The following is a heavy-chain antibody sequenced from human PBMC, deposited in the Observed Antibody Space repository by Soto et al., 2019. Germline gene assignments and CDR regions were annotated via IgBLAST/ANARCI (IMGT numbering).Heavy chain of an antibody. J-gene: IGHJ3*02. V-gene: IGHV1-2*02. D-gene: IGHD3-22*01. CDR3: ARVFPHYYGSSGYYQPDDAFDI. CDR1: GYTFTGYY. Sequence: ASVKVSCKASGYTFTGYYMHWVRQAPGQGLKWMGWINPNSGGTNYAQKFQGRVTMTRDTSISTAYMELSRLRSDDTAVYYCARVFPHYYGSSGYYQPDDAFDIWGQETMVTVSS. CDR2: INPNSGGT.